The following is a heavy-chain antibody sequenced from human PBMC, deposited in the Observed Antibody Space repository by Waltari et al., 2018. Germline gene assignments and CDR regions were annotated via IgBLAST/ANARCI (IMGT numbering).Heavy chain of an antibody. V-gene: IGHV4-34*01. J-gene: IGHJ6*02. Sequence: QVQLQQWGAGLLKPSETLSLTCAVYGGSFRGYYWSWTRQPPGKGLEWSGEINHSGSTNYNPSLRSRVTISVDTAKNQFSLKLSSVTAADTAVYYCARGRYGLLGGMDVWGQGTTVTVSS. D-gene: IGHD4-17*01. CDR2: INHSGST. CDR3: ARGRYGLLGGMDV. CDR1: GGSFRGYY.